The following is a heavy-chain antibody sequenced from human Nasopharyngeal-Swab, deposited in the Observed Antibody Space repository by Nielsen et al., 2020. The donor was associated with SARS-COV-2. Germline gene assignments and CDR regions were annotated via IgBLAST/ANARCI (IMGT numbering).Heavy chain of an antibody. Sequence: GGSLRLSCSASGFIFKNYAMNWVRQAPGRGLEWVSAISGADDSTKYADSVKGRFTISRDNSKNTLDLQMNSLRAEDTAMYYCAKDRDSGDDSGEYYHYYGMDVWCQGTSVTVS. CDR2: ISGADDST. CDR3: AKDRDSGDDSGEYYHYYGMDV. CDR1: GFIFKNYA. V-gene: IGHV3-23*01. J-gene: IGHJ6*02. D-gene: IGHD5-12*01.